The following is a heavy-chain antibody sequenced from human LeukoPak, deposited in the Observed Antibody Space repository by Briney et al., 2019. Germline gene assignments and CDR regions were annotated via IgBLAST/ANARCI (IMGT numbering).Heavy chain of an antibody. J-gene: IGHJ4*02. CDR2: IKSKTDGGTT. D-gene: IGHD3-16*01. Sequence: GGSLRLSCAASGFTFSNAWMSWVRQAPGKGLGWVGRIKSKTDGGTTDYAAPVKGRFTISRDDSKNTLYLQMNSLKTEDTAVYYCTTEGELWLSFNYWGQGTLVTVSS. V-gene: IGHV3-15*01. CDR1: GFTFSNAW. CDR3: TTEGELWLSFNY.